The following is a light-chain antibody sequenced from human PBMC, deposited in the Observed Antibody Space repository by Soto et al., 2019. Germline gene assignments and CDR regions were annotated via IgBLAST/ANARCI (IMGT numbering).Light chain of an antibody. CDR1: QDICSL. J-gene: IGKJ5*01. CDR3: QQAKSFPVS. V-gene: IGKV1D-12*01. Sequence: DVQMTQSPSSVSASVGDRVTITCRASQDICSLFACCQQRPGKVPKLLIYAASILQSGVPSRFSGSGSGTDFTLTINNLQPEDFATYYCQQAKSFPVSFGQGTRLEIK. CDR2: AAS.